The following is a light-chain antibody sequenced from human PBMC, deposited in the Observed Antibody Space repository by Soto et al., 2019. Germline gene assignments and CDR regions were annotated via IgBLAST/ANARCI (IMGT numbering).Light chain of an antibody. CDR1: QTLGNK. CDR2: GAS. Sequence: EIVMTQSPATLSVSPGETATLSCRASQTLGNKLAWYQQKPGQAPRLLIYGASTRATGIPARFSGSGFGTEFTLPINSLQSEDFAIYYCQQHNAWPLTFGPGTKVDLK. J-gene: IGKJ3*01. CDR3: QQHNAWPLT. V-gene: IGKV3D-15*01.